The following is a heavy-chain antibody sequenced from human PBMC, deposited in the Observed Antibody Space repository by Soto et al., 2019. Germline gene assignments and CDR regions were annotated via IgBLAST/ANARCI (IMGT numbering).Heavy chain of an antibody. CDR3: AHRHRASAGLFDL. J-gene: IGHJ4*02. V-gene: IGHV1-69*02. CDR2: IIPLLDIT. CDR1: GGTFSNDI. Sequence: GASVKVSCKTSGGTFSNDIFTWVRQAPGQGLEWMGRIIPLLDITNYAQKFQGRVTITADKSTSTAYMELNSLRSEDTATYYCAHRHRASAGLFDLWGQGTLVTVSS.